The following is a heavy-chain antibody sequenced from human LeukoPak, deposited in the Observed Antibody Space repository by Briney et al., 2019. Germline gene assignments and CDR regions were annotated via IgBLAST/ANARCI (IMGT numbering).Heavy chain of an antibody. CDR2: IIPILGTA. Sequence: GSSVKVSCKASGGTFSSYAISWVRQAPGQGLEWMGGIIPILGTANYAQKFQGRVTITADESTSTAYMELSSLRSEDTAVYYCARDIGCSSTSCPPSYYYGMDVWGKGTTVTVSS. V-gene: IGHV1-69*01. CDR1: GGTFSSYA. D-gene: IGHD2-2*01. J-gene: IGHJ6*04. CDR3: ARDIGCSSTSCPPSYYYGMDV.